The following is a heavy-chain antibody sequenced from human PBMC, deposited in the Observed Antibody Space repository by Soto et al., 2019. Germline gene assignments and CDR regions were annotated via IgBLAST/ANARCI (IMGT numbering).Heavy chain of an antibody. D-gene: IGHD2-21*02. V-gene: IGHV4-30-2*01. CDR3: AKVVLTDPYGMDV. J-gene: IGHJ6*02. Sequence: QLQLQESGSGLVKPSQTLSLTCAVSGGSISSGGYSWSWIRQPPGKGLEWVGYIYHSGRTYYNPSLERRVTRSVYRSQNQRSLKPHAVTAADTAVYYCAKVVLTDPYGMDVWGQGTTVTVSS. CDR1: GGSISSGGYS. CDR2: IYHSGRT.